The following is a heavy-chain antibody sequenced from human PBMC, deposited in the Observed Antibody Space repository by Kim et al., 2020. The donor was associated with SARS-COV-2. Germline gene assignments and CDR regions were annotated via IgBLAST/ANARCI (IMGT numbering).Heavy chain of an antibody. V-gene: IGHV3-30*02. Sequence: GGSLRLSCAASGFAFRSYGMHWVRQAPGKGLEWVTFIPYDANNQYYADSVKGRFTISRDNSKNTLHLQMSSLRAEDTAVYYCVKRTTGDWALGDSWGQGT. J-gene: IGHJ4*02. CDR1: GFAFRSYG. CDR3: VKRTTGDWALGDS. CDR2: IPYDANNQ. D-gene: IGHD3-16*01.